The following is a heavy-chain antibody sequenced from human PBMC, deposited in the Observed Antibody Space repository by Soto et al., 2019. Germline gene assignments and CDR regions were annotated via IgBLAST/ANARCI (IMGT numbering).Heavy chain of an antibody. V-gene: IGHV4-59*08. J-gene: IGHJ4*02. CDR2: IYYSGST. D-gene: IGHD5-18*01. CDR3: ARLLGYSYGHQELFDY. CDR1: GGSISSYY. Sequence: SETLSLTCTVSGGSISSYYWSWVRQPPWKGLEWIGYIYYSGSTRYSPSFQGHVTMSVDKSINTAYLQWSSLETSDTAMYFCARLLGYSYGHQELFDYWGQGTPVTVSS.